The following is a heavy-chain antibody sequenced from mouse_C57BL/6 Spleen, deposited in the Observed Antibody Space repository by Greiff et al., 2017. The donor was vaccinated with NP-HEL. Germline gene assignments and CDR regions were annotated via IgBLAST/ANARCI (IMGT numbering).Heavy chain of an antibody. CDR1: GYSFTDYN. Sequence: VQLQQSGPELVTPGASVKISCKASGYSFTDYNMNWVKQSTGKSLEWIGVINPNYGTTSYNQKFTGKATLTVDQSSSTAYMKLNSLTSEDDAVYYCARDRYCGSSLYYFDYWGQGTTLTVSA. V-gene: IGHV1-39*01. D-gene: IGHD1-1*01. CDR2: INPNYGTT. J-gene: IGHJ2*01. CDR3: ARDRYCGSSLYYFDY.